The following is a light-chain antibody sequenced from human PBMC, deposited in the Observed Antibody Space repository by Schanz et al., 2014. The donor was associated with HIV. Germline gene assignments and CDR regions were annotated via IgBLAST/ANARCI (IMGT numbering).Light chain of an antibody. CDR1: QSVSSSY. CDR2: GAS. J-gene: IGKJ1*01. CDR3: QQYNNWAPWT. Sequence: PGERATLSCGASQSVSSSYLAWYQQKPGLAPRLLIYGASTRATGIPARFSGSGSGTEFTLTISSLQSEDFAVYYCQQYNNWAPWTFGQGTKVEIK. V-gene: IGKV3-15*01.